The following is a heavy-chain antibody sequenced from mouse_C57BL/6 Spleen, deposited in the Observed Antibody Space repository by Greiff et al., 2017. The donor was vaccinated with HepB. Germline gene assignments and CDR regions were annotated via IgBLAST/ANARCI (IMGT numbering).Heavy chain of an antibody. D-gene: IGHD2-4*01. CDR3: ARGGRIYYDYDGDY. CDR1: GYSITSGYY. CDR2: ISYDGSN. Sequence: ESGPGLVKPSQSLSLTCSVTGYSITSGYYWNWIRQFPGNKLEWMGYISYDGSNNYNPSLKNRISITRDTSKNQFFLKLNSVTTEDTATYYCARGGRIYYDYDGDYWGQGTTLTVSS. J-gene: IGHJ2*01. V-gene: IGHV3-6*01.